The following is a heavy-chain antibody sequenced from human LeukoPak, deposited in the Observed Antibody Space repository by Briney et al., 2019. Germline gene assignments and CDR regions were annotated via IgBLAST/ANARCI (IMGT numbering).Heavy chain of an antibody. V-gene: IGHV4-4*07. CDR1: GGSISSYY. J-gene: IGHJ3*02. D-gene: IGHD3-22*01. CDR2: IYTSGST. CDR3: ARVSYDSSGYYYSYAFDI. Sequence: SGTLSLTCTVSGGSISSYYWSWIRQPAGKGLEWIGRIYTSGSTNYNPSLKSRVTMSVDTSKNQFSLKLSSVTAADTAVYYCARVSYDSSGYYYSYAFDIWGQGTMVTVSS.